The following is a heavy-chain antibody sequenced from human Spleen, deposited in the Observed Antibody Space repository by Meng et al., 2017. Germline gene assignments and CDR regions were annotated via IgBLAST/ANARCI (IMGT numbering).Heavy chain of an antibody. CDR2: IYYSGST. J-gene: IGHJ5*02. CDR1: GGSISSGGYY. D-gene: IGHD1-26*01. CDR3: ARGPGGLGFDP. V-gene: IGHV4-31*03. Sequence: QVHLQGSGPGLVKPSQTLSLTCTVSGGSISSGGYYWNWIRQHPGKGLEWIGYIYYSGSTYYNPSLKSRVTISVDTSKNQFSLKLSSVTAADTAVYYCARGPGGLGFDPWGQGTLVTVSS.